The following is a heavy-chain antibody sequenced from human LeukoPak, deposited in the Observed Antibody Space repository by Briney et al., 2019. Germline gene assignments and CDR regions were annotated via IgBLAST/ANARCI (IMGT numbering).Heavy chain of an antibody. Sequence: PSETLSLTCTVSGGSISSYYWSWIRQPPGKGLEWIGYIYYSGSTNYNPSLKSRVTISVDTSKNQFSLKLSSVTAADTAVYYCARGEQLASYWGQRTLVTVSS. CDR2: IYYSGST. CDR1: GGSISSYY. CDR3: ARGEQLASY. V-gene: IGHV4-59*01. J-gene: IGHJ4*02. D-gene: IGHD6-13*01.